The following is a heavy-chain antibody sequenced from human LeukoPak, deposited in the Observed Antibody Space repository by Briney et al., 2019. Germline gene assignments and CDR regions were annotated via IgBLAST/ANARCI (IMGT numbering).Heavy chain of an antibody. CDR1: GYTFTSYG. J-gene: IGHJ4*02. CDR2: ISAYNGNT. Sequence: GASVKVSCKASGYTFTSYGITWVRQAPGQGPEWMGWISAYNGNTNYAQKVQGRVTMTTDTSTSTAYMELRSLRSDDTAVYYCARVITFGGVIVVYFDYWGRGTLVTVPS. CDR3: ARVITFGGVIVVYFDY. V-gene: IGHV1-18*04. D-gene: IGHD3-16*02.